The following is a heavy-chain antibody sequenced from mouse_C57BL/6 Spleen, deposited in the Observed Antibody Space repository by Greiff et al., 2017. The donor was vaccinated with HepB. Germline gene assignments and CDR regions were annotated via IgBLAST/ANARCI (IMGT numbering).Heavy chain of an antibody. CDR2: ISDGGSYT. Sequence: DVKLVESGGGLVKPGGSLKLSCAASGFTFSSYAMSWVRQTPEKRLEWVATISDGGSYTYYPDNVKGRFTISRDNAKNNLYLQMSHLKSEDTAMYYCAREKGDGYYWFAYWGQGTLVTVSA. J-gene: IGHJ3*01. CDR3: AREKGDGYYWFAY. D-gene: IGHD2-3*01. CDR1: GFTFSSYA. V-gene: IGHV5-4*01.